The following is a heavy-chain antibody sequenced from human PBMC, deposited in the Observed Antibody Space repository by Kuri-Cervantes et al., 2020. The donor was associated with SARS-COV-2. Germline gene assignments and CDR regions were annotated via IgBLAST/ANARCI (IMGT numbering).Heavy chain of an antibody. V-gene: IGHV5-51*01. CDR1: GYSFTNYW. J-gene: IGHJ2*01. D-gene: IGHD2-2*01. CDR2: IYPGDSDT. Sequence: GGSLRLSCKGSGYSFTNYWIGWVRQMPGKGLEWMGIIYPGDSDTRYSPSFQGQVTISADKSISTAYLQWSSLKASDTAMYYCAIRIGYCSSTSCAHTGYSSSWAYWYFDLRGRGTLVTVSS. CDR3: AIRIGYCSSTSCAHTGYSSSWAYWYFDL.